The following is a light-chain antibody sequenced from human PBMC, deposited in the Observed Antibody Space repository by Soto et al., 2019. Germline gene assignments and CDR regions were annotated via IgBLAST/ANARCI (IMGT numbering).Light chain of an antibody. Sequence: DIEMTQSPSTLSASVGDRVTITCRATQSLNIWLAWYQQKPGKAPKLLISEASSLESGVPSRFSGSGSGTEFSLTISSLQPDDFATYYCQQYKAYPYTFGQGTKLEMK. CDR2: EAS. CDR3: QQYKAYPYT. CDR1: QSLNIW. V-gene: IGKV1-5*03. J-gene: IGKJ2*01.